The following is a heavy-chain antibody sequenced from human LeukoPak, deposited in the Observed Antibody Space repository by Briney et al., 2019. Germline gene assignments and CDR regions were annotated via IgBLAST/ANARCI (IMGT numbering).Heavy chain of an antibody. CDR3: AESRVVFPAAEPFFHC. V-gene: IGHV3-21*01. CDR2: ISSSSYI. J-gene: IGHJ4*02. D-gene: IGHD2-15*01. CDR1: GFTFSSYW. Sequence: GGSLRLSCAASGFTFSSYWMSWVRQAPGKGLEWVSSISSSSYIYYADSVKGRFTISRDNAKNSLYLQMNSLRAEDTAVYYCAESRVVFPAAEPFFHCWGRETLVTV.